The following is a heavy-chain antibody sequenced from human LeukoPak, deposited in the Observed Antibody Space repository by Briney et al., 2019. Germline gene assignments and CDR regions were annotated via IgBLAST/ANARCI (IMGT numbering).Heavy chain of an antibody. J-gene: IGHJ4*02. Sequence: SETLSLTCTVTGGSISSYYWSWIRQSPGKGLEWVGYIFYSGSTNYNPSLKSRVTISVDTSKNQFSLKLSSVTAADTAVYYCARDGGLLWFGESNYFDYWGQGTLVTVSS. D-gene: IGHD3-10*01. CDR1: GGSISSYY. CDR2: IFYSGST. CDR3: ARDGGLLWFGESNYFDY. V-gene: IGHV4-59*01.